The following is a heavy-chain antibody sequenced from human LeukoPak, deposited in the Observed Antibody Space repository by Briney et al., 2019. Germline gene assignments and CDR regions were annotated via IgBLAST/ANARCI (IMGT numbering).Heavy chain of an antibody. CDR2: ISSSGSTI. V-gene: IGHV3-11*04. D-gene: IGHD1-26*01. J-gene: IGHJ4*02. CDR1: GFTFSDYY. Sequence: GGSLRLSCAASGFTFSDYYMSWVRQAPGNGLQWVSYISSSGSTIYYAGSVKGRFTISRDNAKNSLYLQMNSLRVEDTAVYYCARASSGTYSETDYWGQGTLVTVSS. CDR3: ARASSGTYSETDY.